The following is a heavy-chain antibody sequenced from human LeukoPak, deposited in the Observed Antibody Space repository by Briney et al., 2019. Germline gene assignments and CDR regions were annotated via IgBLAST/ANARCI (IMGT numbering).Heavy chain of an antibody. V-gene: IGHV3-21*01. D-gene: IGHD3-16*01. CDR2: ISSSSSYI. Sequence: GGSLRLSCAASGFTVSSNYMSWVRQAPGKELEWVSSISSSSSYIYYADSVKGRFTISRDNAKNSLYLQINSLRAEDTAVYYCATDYGHDAFDIWGQGTMVTVSS. J-gene: IGHJ3*02. CDR3: ATDYGHDAFDI. CDR1: GFTVSSNY.